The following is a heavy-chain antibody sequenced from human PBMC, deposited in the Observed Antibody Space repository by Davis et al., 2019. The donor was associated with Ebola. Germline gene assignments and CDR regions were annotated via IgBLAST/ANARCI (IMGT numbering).Heavy chain of an antibody. D-gene: IGHD7-27*01. CDR3: TRGDAWGTPKAGDF. CDR2: VKSDGSET. CDR1: GFISRSYW. J-gene: IGHJ4*02. Sequence: GESLKISCTASGFISRSYWMQWVRQAPGSGLIWVSRVKSDGSETNYADSVKGRFTISRDNAKNKLYLQMNSLRAEDTAVYYCTRGDAWGTPKAGDFWGPGTLVTVSS. V-gene: IGHV3-74*01.